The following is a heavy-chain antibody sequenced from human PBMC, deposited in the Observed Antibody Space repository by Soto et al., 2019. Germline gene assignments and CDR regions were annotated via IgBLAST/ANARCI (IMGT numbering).Heavy chain of an antibody. V-gene: IGHV1-18*01. Sequence: ASVKVSCKASGYTFTSYGISWVRQAPGQGLEWMGWISAFNGNTNYAQKLQGRVTMTTDTSTSTAYMELRSLRSDDTAVYYCARDAYCNNGVCYDYWGQGTLVTVSS. D-gene: IGHD2-8*01. CDR2: ISAFNGNT. J-gene: IGHJ4*02. CDR3: ARDAYCNNGVCYDY. CDR1: GYTFTSYG.